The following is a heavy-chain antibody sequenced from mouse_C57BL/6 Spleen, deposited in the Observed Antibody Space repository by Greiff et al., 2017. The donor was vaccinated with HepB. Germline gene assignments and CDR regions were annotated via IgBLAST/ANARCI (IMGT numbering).Heavy chain of an antibody. Sequence: QVQLQQPGAELVMPGASVKLSCKASGYTFTSYWMHWVKQRPGQGLEWIGEIDPSDSYTNYNQKFKGKSTLTVDKSSSTAYMQLSSLTSEDSAVYYCARRGAYSNGDYYAMDYWGQGTSVTVSS. J-gene: IGHJ4*01. V-gene: IGHV1-69*01. CDR2: IDPSDSYT. D-gene: IGHD2-5*01. CDR1: GYTFTSYW. CDR3: ARRGAYSNGDYYAMDY.